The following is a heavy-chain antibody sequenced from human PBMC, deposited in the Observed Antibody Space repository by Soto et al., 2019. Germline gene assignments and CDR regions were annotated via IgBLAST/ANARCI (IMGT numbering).Heavy chain of an antibody. CDR1: GGSISSYY. CDR2: IYYSGST. Sequence: SETLSLTCTVSGGSISSYYWSWIRQPPGKGLEWIGYIYYSGSTNYNPSLKSRVTISVDTSKNQFSLKLSSVTAADTAVYYCARDMYYDFWSGYPGAFDIWGQGTMVTVSS. J-gene: IGHJ3*02. CDR3: ARDMYYDFWSGYPGAFDI. V-gene: IGHV4-59*12. D-gene: IGHD3-3*01.